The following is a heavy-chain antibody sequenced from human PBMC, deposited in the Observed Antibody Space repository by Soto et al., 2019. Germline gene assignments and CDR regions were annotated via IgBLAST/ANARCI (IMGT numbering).Heavy chain of an antibody. CDR3: GRRKGYYDFWSGYYS. J-gene: IGHJ5*02. CDR1: GGTFSSYA. CDR2: IIPIFGTA. Sequence: QVQLVQSGAEVKKPGSSVKVSCKASGGTFSSYAISWVRQAPGQGLEWMGGIIPIFGTANYAQKFQGRVTITADESTSTAYMELSSHRSEDTAVYYCGRRKGYYDFWSGYYSWSQGTLVTVSS. V-gene: IGHV1-69*12. D-gene: IGHD3-3*01.